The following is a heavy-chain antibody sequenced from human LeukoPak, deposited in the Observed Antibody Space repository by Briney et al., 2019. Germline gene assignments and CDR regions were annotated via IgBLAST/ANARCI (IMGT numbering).Heavy chain of an antibody. V-gene: IGHV3-23*01. CDR2: ISAGGAT. D-gene: IGHD3-10*01. J-gene: IGHJ4*02. CDR1: GITFSSFA. Sequence: GGSLRLSCAVSGITFSSFAMTWVRQAPGKGLEWVSGISAGGATYYADSVKGRFTISRDNSKATLYLQMNGLRAEDTAEYYCAKVRTLPGSTMGGDFDYWGQGTLVTVSS. CDR3: AKVRTLPGSTMGGDFDY.